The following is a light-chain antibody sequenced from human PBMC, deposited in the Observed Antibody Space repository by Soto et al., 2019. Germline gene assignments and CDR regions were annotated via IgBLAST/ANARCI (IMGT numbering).Light chain of an antibody. J-gene: IGLJ1*01. Sequence: QSALTQPPSASGSPGQSVTISCTGTSSDVGGYNYVSWYQQHPGKAPKLMIYEVSKRPSGVPDRCSGSTSGNTGSLTVSGSQAEDEGEYDCGAHAGSITVFGTGTK. V-gene: IGLV2-8*01. CDR1: SSDVGGYNY. CDR3: GAHAGSITV. CDR2: EVS.